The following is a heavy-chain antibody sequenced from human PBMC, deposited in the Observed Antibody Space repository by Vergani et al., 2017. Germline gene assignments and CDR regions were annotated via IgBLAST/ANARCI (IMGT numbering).Heavy chain of an antibody. CDR2: MNPNSGNT. CDR3: ARGVSYYYDSSGYYYFRAHRPIDY. D-gene: IGHD3-22*01. V-gene: IGHV1-8*03. CDR1: GYTFTSYD. Sequence: QVQLVQSGAEVKKPGASVKVSCKASGYTFTSYDINWVRQATGQGLEWMGWMNPNSGNTGYAQKFQGRVTITRNTSISTAYMELSSLSSEDTAVYYCARGVSYYYDSSGYYYFRAHRPIDYWGQGTLVTVSS. J-gene: IGHJ4*02.